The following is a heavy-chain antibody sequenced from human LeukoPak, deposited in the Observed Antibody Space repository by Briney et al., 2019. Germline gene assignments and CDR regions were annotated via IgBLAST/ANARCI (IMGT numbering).Heavy chain of an antibody. V-gene: IGHV4-39*07. CDR3: ARDKEVVGATPYFDY. CDR1: GGSISSYY. D-gene: IGHD1-26*01. CDR2: IYYSGST. J-gene: IGHJ4*02. Sequence: SETLSLTCTVSGGSISSYYWGWIRQPPGKGLEWIGSIYYSGSTYCNPSLKSRVTISVDTSKNQFSLKLSSVTAADTAVYYCARDKEVVGATPYFDYWGQGTLVTVSS.